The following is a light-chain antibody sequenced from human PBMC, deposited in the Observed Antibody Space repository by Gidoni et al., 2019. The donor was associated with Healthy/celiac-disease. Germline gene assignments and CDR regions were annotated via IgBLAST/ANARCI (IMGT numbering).Light chain of an antibody. J-gene: IGKJ5*01. Sequence: EIVLTQSPATLSLSPGERATLSCRASQSVSSYLAWYQQKPGQAPRLLIYDASNRATGIPARFSGSVSGTYFTLTISSLEPEDFAVYYCQQRSNWPPITVGQXTRLEIK. V-gene: IGKV3-11*01. CDR1: QSVSSY. CDR2: DAS. CDR3: QQRSNWPPIT.